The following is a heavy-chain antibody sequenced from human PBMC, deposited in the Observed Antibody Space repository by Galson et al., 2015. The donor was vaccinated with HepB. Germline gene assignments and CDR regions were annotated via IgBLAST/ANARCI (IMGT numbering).Heavy chain of an antibody. V-gene: IGHV3-7*03. CDR3: ARDLDAIAWSNKFDS. D-gene: IGHD3-3*01. CDR1: GFTFSSYW. J-gene: IGHJ4*02. Sequence: SLRLSCAASGFTFSSYWMSWVRQAPGKGLEWVANIKQDGSEKYYVNSVKGRFTISRDNAKNSLYLQMNSLRAEDTAVYYCARDLDAIAWSNKFDSWGQGTLVTVSS. CDR2: IKQDGSEK.